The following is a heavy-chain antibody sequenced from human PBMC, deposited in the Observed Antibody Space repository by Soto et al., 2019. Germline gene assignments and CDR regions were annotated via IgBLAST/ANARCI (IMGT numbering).Heavy chain of an antibody. J-gene: IGHJ5*02. CDR2: IYYSGST. CDR1: GGSISSGGYY. Sequence: PSETLSLTCTVSGGSISSGGYYWSWIRQHPGKGLEWIGYIYYSGSTYYSPSLKSRVTISVDTSKNQFSLKLSSVTAADTAVYYCARGGIAAAWWFDPWGQGTLVTVSS. CDR3: ARGGIAAAWWFDP. V-gene: IGHV4-31*03. D-gene: IGHD6-13*01.